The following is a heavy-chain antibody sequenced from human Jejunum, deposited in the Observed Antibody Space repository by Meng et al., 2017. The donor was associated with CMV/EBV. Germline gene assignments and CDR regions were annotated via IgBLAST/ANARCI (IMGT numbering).Heavy chain of an antibody. CDR1: TFSSSP. CDR3: ARSYDFWSGSLDGAFDV. Sequence: TFSSSPMPWVRQTPGKGLEWVAIISYDGSNNYFADSVKGRFTISRDNSQKTLYLQMNSLRSEDTAVYYCARSYDFWSGSLDGAFDVWGQGTMVTVSS. V-gene: IGHV3-30-3*01. J-gene: IGHJ3*01. CDR2: ISYDGSNN. D-gene: IGHD3-3*01.